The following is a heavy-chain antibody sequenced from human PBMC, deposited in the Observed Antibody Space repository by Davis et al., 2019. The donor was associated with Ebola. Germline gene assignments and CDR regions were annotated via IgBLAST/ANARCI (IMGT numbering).Heavy chain of an antibody. Sequence: PGGSLRLSCVASGFTFSNHAMHWVRQAPGKGLEWVAVTSYNESERFYGESVQGRFTISRDNSENVLYLQMDSLRPDDTAIYVCARALHDEVLDYWGQGTPVTVSS. J-gene: IGHJ4*02. V-gene: IGHV3-30*04. CDR3: ARALHDEVLDY. D-gene: IGHD1-1*01. CDR1: GFTFSNHA. CDR2: TSYNESER.